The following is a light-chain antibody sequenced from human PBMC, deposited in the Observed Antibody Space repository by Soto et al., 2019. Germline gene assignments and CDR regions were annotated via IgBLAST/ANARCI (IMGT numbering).Light chain of an antibody. CDR1: SSDIGGYNY. V-gene: IGLV2-14*03. Sequence: QSVLTQHASVSGSPGQSITISCTGTSSDIGGYNYDSWYQQLPGKVPKLIIYDVSNRPSGVSDRFSGSKSGNAASLTISGLQAEDEADYYCSSYTSTSTLYVFGTGTKLTVL. CDR3: SSYTSTSTLYV. J-gene: IGLJ1*01. CDR2: DVS.